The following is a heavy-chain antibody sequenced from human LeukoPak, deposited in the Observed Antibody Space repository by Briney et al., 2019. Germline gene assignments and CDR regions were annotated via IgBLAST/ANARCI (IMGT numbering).Heavy chain of an antibody. Sequence: PGGSLRLSCAASGFTVSSSYMSWVRQAPGKGLEWVSVIYSGGSTYYADSVKGRFTISRHNSKNTLYLQMNSLRAEDTAVYYCARGDSSGWPAPDYWGQGTLVTVSS. V-gene: IGHV3-53*04. CDR1: GFTVSSSY. D-gene: IGHD6-19*01. J-gene: IGHJ4*02. CDR2: IYSGGST. CDR3: ARGDSSGWPAPDY.